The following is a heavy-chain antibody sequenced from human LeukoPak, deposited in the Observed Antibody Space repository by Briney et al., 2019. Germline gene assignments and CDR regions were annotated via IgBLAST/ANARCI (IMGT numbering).Heavy chain of an antibody. CDR1: GGTFSSYA. Sequence: GASVKVSCKASGGTFSSYAISWVRQAPGQGLEWMGRIIPILGIANYAQKFQGRVTITADKSTSTAYMELSSLRSEDTAVYYCARDYYDSSGYILGGYWGQGTLVTVSS. CDR3: ARDYYDSSGYILGGY. J-gene: IGHJ4*02. CDR2: IIPILGIA. D-gene: IGHD3-22*01. V-gene: IGHV1-69*04.